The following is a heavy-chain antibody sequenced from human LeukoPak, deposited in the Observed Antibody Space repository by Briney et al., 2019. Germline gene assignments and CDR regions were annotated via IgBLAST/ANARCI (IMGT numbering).Heavy chain of an antibody. V-gene: IGHV4-59*11. D-gene: IGHD2-2*01. CDR2: IYSSGGT. CDR1: GDSISGHF. Sequence: SETLSLTCTVSGDSISGHFWNWVRQPPGKGLEWIAYIYSSGGTSYNPSLKSRVTISLDTSKNQFSLRLSSVTAADTAVYYCARDDPSTSYRGYMDVWGKGTTITVSS. CDR3: ARDDPSTSYRGYMDV. J-gene: IGHJ6*03.